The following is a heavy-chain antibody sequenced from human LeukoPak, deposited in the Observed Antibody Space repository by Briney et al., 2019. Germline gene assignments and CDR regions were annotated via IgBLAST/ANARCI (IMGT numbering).Heavy chain of an antibody. D-gene: IGHD5-12*01. J-gene: IGHJ4*02. CDR1: GFTFSSYG. V-gene: IGHV3-30*18. CDR3: AKDGYSGYDLDY. Sequence: RSLRLSCAASGFTFSSYGMHWVRQAPGKGLEWVAVISYDGSNKYYADSVKGRFTISRDNSKNTLYLQMNSLRAEDTAVYYCAKDGYSGYDLDYWGQGTLVTVSS. CDR2: ISYDGSNK.